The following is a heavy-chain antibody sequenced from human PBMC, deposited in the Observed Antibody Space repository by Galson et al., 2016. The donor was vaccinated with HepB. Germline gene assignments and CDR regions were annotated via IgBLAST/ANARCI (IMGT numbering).Heavy chain of an antibody. J-gene: IGHJ4*02. CDR2: ISGSGDNT. V-gene: IGHV3-23*01. Sequence: SLRLSCAASGFTFRDHAMNWVRQAPGKGLQWVSTISGSGDNTYYGDSVKGRFAVSRDNSKNTLSLQLSSLGAEDTAVYYCVRSNFADYWGQGVLVTVTS. CDR1: GFTFRDHA. D-gene: IGHD4-11*01. CDR3: VRSNFADY.